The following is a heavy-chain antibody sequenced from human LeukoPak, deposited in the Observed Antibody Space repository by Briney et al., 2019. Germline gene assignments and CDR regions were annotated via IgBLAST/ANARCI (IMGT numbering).Heavy chain of an antibody. CDR3: AAHTYYYSSGSFAY. CDR2: MNPSSGNT. D-gene: IGHD3-10*01. Sequence: ASVKVSCKASGYTFTSYDSNWVRQATGQGPEWMGWMNPSSGNTGYAQRFQGRVTMPRDTSTSTAYLGLSSLRSDDTAVYYCAAHTYYYSSGSFAYWGQETLVTVSS. CDR1: GYTFTSYD. J-gene: IGHJ4*02. V-gene: IGHV1-8*01.